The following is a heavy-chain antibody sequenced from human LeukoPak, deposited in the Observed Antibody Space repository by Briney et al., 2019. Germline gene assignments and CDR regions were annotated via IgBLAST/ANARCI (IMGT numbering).Heavy chain of an antibody. Sequence: SVKVSCKASGGTFSSYAISWVRQAPGQGLEWMGGIIPIFGTANYAQKFQGRVTITADESTSTAYMELSSLRSEDTAVYYCARHIGYCSGGSCLNDAFDIWGQGTMVTVFS. J-gene: IGHJ3*02. CDR3: ARHIGYCSGGSCLNDAFDI. CDR1: GGTFSSYA. CDR2: IIPIFGTA. D-gene: IGHD2-15*01. V-gene: IGHV1-69*13.